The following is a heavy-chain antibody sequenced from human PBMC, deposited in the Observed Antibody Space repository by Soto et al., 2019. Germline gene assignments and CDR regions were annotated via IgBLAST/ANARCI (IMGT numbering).Heavy chain of an antibody. CDR2: IDPSDSYT. J-gene: IGHJ6*02. Sequence: RGESLKISCKGSGYSFTSYWISWVRQMPGKGLEWMGRIDPSDSYTNYSPSFQGHVTISADKSISTAYLQWSSLKASDTAMYYCARHDEVAARHQLRYGMDVWGQGTTVTVSS. D-gene: IGHD6-6*01. V-gene: IGHV5-10-1*01. CDR1: GYSFTSYW. CDR3: ARHDEVAARHQLRYGMDV.